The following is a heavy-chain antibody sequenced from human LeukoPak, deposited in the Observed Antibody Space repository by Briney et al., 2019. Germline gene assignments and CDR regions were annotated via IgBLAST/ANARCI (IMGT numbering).Heavy chain of an antibody. D-gene: IGHD3-3*01. CDR2: TSHDANNR. V-gene: IGHV3-30*04. J-gene: IGHJ4*02. CDR1: GFIFSSYA. Sequence: GGSLRHSCAASGFIFSSYAMHWVRQAPGKGLEWVTVTSHDANNRYYADSVKGRFTISRDNSKNTLYLQMNSLSTEDTAVYYCARGPPSIFGVVTVPYYFDYWGQGALVTVSS. CDR3: ARGPPSIFGVVTVPYYFDY.